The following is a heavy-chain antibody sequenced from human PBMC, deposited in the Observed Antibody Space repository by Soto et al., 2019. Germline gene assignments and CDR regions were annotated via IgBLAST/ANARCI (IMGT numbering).Heavy chain of an antibody. V-gene: IGHV3-30*18. CDR1: GFTFSSYD. D-gene: IGHD3-3*01. CDR2: ISYDGSNK. CDR3: GKGVGIYYDFWSGPDY. Sequence: PGGSLRLSCAASGFTFSSYDMHWVRQAPGKGLEWVAVISYDGSNKYYADSVKGRFTISRDNSKNTLYLQMNSLRAEDTAVYYCGKGVGIYYDFWSGPDYWGQGTLVTVSS. J-gene: IGHJ4*02.